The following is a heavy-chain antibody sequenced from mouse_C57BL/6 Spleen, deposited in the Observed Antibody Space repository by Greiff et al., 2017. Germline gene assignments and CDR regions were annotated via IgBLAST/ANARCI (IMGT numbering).Heavy chain of an antibody. D-gene: IGHD1-1*01. Sequence: EVQLQQSGPELVKPGASVKMSCKASGYTFTDYNMHWVKQSHGKSLEWIGYINPNNGGTSYNQKFKGKATLTVNKSSSTAYMELRSLTSEDSAVYYCARSDYYGSSYEGYFDVWGTGTTVTVSS. CDR2: INPNNGGT. J-gene: IGHJ1*03. CDR1: GYTFTDYN. V-gene: IGHV1-22*01. CDR3: ARSDYYGSSYEGYFDV.